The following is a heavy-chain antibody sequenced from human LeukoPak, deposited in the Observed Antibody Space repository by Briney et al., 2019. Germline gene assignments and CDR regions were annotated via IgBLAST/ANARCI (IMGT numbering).Heavy chain of an antibody. CDR3: AKDSREVLLWFGELEYYFDY. V-gene: IGHV3-30*18. Sequence: GGSLRLSCAASGSTFSSYGMHWVRQAPGKGLEWVAVISYDGSNKYYADSVKGRFTISRDNSKNTLYLQMNSLRAEDTAVYYCAKDSREVLLWFGELEYYFDYWGQGTLVTVSS. J-gene: IGHJ4*02. D-gene: IGHD3-10*01. CDR1: GSTFSSYG. CDR2: ISYDGSNK.